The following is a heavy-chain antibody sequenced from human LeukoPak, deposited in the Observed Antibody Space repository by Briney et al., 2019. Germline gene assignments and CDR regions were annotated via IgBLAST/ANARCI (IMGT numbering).Heavy chain of an antibody. J-gene: IGHJ4*02. CDR1: GFTFSSYS. CDR3: ARDEEDTAMVTRYFDY. Sequence: GGPLRLSCAASGFTFSSYSMNWVRQAPGKGLEWVSSISSSSSYIYYADSVKGRFTISRDNAKNSLYLQMNSLRAEDTAVYYCARDEEDTAMVTRYFDYWGQGTLVTVSS. V-gene: IGHV3-21*01. CDR2: ISSSSSYI. D-gene: IGHD5-18*01.